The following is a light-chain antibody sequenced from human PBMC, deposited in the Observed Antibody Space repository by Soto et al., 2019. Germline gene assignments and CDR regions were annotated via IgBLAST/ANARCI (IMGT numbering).Light chain of an antibody. Sequence: QSALAQPASVSGSPGQSITISCTGTSSDVGGYNYVSWYQQHPGKAPKLMIYEVSNRPSGVSNRFSGSKSDNTASLTISGLQAEDEADYYCSSYTSFSTYVFGNGTKVNVL. J-gene: IGLJ1*01. CDR1: SSDVGGYNY. CDR3: SSYTSFSTYV. CDR2: EVS. V-gene: IGLV2-14*01.